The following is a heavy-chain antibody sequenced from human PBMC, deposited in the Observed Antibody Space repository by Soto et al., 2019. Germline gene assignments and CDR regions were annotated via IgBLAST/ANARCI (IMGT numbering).Heavy chain of an antibody. J-gene: IGHJ5*02. D-gene: IGHD2-8*01. CDR1: GYTFTSYG. V-gene: IGHV1-18*01. Sequence: ASVKVSCKASGYTFTSYGISWVRQAPGQGLEWMGWISAYNGNTNYAQKLQGRVTMTTDTSTSTAYMELRSLRSDDTAVYYCARTRAYCTNGVCYLSGNWFAPWGQGTLVTVSS. CDR3: ARTRAYCTNGVCYLSGNWFAP. CDR2: ISAYNGNT.